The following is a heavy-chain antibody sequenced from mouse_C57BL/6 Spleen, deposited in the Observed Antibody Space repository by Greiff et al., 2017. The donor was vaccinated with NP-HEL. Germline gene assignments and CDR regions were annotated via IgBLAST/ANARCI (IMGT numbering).Heavy chain of an antibody. D-gene: IGHD2-4*01. Sequence: QVQLKESGAELARPGASVKMSCKASGYTFTSYTMHWVKQRPGQGLEWIGYINPSSGYTKYNQKFKDKATLTADKSSSTAYMQLSSLTSEDSAVYYCARGLHYFDYWGQGTTLTVSS. J-gene: IGHJ2*01. CDR3: ARGLHYFDY. CDR2: INPSSGYT. V-gene: IGHV1-4*01. CDR1: GYTFTSYT.